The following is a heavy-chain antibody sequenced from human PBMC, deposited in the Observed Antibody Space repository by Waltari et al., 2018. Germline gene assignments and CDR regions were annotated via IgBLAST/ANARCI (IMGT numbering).Heavy chain of an antibody. J-gene: IGHJ3*02. CDR1: GGSISSGSYY. V-gene: IGHV4-61*02. Sequence: QVQLQESGPGLVKPSQTLSLTCTVSGGSISSGSYYWSWIRQPAGKGLEWIGRIYTSGSTNYNPSLKCRVTISVDTSKNQFSLKLSSVTAADTAVYYCARERIPRPAFDIWGQGTMVTVSS. CDR3: ARERIPRPAFDI. CDR2: IYTSGST.